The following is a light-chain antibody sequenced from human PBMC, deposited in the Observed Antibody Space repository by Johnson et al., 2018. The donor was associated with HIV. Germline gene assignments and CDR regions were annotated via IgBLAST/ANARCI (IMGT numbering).Light chain of an antibody. J-gene: IGLJ1*01. CDR1: SSNIGNNY. CDR2: ENN. V-gene: IGLV1-51*02. CDR3: STWDNSLRV. Sequence: QSVLTQPPSVSAAPGQKVTISCSGSSSNIGNNYVSWYQQLPGTAPKLLIYENNKRPSGIPDRFSGSKSGTSATLGITGLQTGDEADYYCSTWDNSLRVFGTVTKVTFL.